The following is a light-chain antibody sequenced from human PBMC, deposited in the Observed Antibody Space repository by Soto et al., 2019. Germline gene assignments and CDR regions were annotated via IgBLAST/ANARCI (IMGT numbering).Light chain of an antibody. CDR3: SSYTSNSTLV. Sequence: QSALTQPASVSGSPGQSITVSCTGTSSDVGGYSYVSWYQHHPGKAPKLMIHDVSNRPSGVSNRFSGSKSGNTASLTISGLQAEDEADYYCSSYTSNSTLVFGTGTKVTVL. V-gene: IGLV2-14*03. J-gene: IGLJ1*01. CDR1: SSDVGGYSY. CDR2: DVS.